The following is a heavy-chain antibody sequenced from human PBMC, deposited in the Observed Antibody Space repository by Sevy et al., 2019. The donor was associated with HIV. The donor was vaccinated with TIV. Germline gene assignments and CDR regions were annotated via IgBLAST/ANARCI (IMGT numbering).Heavy chain of an antibody. Sequence: GGSLRLSCAASGFTFSNYAMSWVRQAPGKGLEWVSDISDSGDSTYYADSVKGRFTISIDNSKNTLYLQMNSLRAEDTAVYYCAKRAFSRSGWFDSWGQGTLVTVSS. D-gene: IGHD6-13*01. CDR1: GFTFSNYA. CDR2: ISDSGDST. J-gene: IGHJ5*01. CDR3: AKRAFSRSGWFDS. V-gene: IGHV3-23*01.